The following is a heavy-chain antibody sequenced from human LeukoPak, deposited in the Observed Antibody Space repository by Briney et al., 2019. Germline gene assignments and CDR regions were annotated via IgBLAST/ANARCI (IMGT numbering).Heavy chain of an antibody. J-gene: IGHJ6*02. D-gene: IGHD6-19*01. CDR1: GFTFSSYW. CDR2: INSDGSST. V-gene: IGHV3-74*01. CDR3: ARAVAGPYYYYYYGMDV. Sequence: GGSLRLSCAASGFTFSSYWMHWVRQAPGKGLVWVSRINSDGSSTSYADSVKGRFTISRDNAKNTLYLQMNRLRAEDTAVYYCARAVAGPYYYYYYGMDVWGQGTTVTVSS.